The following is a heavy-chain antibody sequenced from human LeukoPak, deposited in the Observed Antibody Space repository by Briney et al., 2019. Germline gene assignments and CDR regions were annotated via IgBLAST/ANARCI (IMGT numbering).Heavy chain of an antibody. CDR2: IVVGSGNT. Sequence: SVKVSCKASGFTFTSSAVQWVRQARGQRLGWIGWIVVGSGNTNYAQKFQERVTITRDMSTSTAYMELSSLRSEDTAVYYCAAMDSIAARHTGYYYYYMDVWGKGTTVTVSS. CDR3: AAMDSIAARHTGYYYYYMDV. V-gene: IGHV1-58*01. CDR1: GFTFTSSA. J-gene: IGHJ6*03. D-gene: IGHD6-6*01.